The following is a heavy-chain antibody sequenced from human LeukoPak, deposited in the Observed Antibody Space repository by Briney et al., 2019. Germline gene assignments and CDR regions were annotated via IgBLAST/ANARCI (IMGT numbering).Heavy chain of an antibody. CDR3: ATEILGAPTPGAY. J-gene: IGHJ4*02. CDR1: IDSTRGNY. CDR2: VHRSGRT. Sequence: SETLSLTCAVSIDSTRGNYWSWVRQSPGKGLEWIGEVHRSGRTNYMPSLKSRVTISIDNSKDQISLDLASVTAADPAVYYCATEILGAPTPGAYWGQGTLVTVSS. D-gene: IGHD2-8*02. V-gene: IGHV4-4*02.